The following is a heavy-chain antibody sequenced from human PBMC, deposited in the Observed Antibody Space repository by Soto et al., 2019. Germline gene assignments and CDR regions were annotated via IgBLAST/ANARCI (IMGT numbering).Heavy chain of an antibody. CDR3: ARQEAPYGSGSPQHFDY. D-gene: IGHD3-10*01. J-gene: IGHJ4*02. V-gene: IGHV5-10-1*01. CDR1: GYSFTSYW. Sequence: GESLKISCKGSGYSFTSYWISWVHQMPGKGLEWMGRIDPSDSYTNYSPSFQGHVTISADKSISTAYLQWSSLKASDTAMYYCARQEAPYGSGSPQHFDYWGQGTLVTVSS. CDR2: IDPSDSYT.